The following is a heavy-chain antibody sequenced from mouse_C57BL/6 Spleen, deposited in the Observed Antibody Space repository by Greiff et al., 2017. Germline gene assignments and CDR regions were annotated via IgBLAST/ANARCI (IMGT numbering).Heavy chain of an antibody. D-gene: IGHD2-2*01. CDR3: AIWGYAYAKDY. V-gene: IGHV1-74*01. CDR2: IHPSGGDT. Sequence: VQLQQPGAELVKPGASVKVSCKASGYTFTSYWMHWVKQRPGQGLEWIGRIHPSGGDTNYNQKFKGKATLTADKSSSTAYMQLSSLTSEDSAVXYCAIWGYAYAKDYWGQGTSVTVSS. J-gene: IGHJ4*01. CDR1: GYTFTSYW.